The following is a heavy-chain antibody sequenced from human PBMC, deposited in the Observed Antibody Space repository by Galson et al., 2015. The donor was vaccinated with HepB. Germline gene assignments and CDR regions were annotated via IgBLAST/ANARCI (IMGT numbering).Heavy chain of an antibody. CDR3: ARDLLAGTSGWLSYGMDV. D-gene: IGHD6-19*01. J-gene: IGHJ6*02. Sequence: SVKVSCKASGYTFTGYYMHWVRQAPGQGLEWMGWINPNSGATNYAQTFQGWVTMTRDTSISTAYMELSRLRSDDTAVYYCARDLLAGTSGWLSYGMDVWGQGTTVTVSS. CDR1: GYTFTGYY. V-gene: IGHV1-2*04. CDR2: INPNSGAT.